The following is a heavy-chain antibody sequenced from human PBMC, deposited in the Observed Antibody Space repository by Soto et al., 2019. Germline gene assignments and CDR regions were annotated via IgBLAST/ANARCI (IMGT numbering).Heavy chain of an antibody. CDR2: INHSGST. V-gene: IGHV4-34*01. D-gene: IGHD6-19*01. CDR1: GGNFGGFY. Sequence: SETLSLTCGVDGGNFGGFYWSWISQPPGKVLEWIGEINHSGSTNYNPSLKSRVTISVDTSKNQFSLKLSSVTAADTAVYYCAIALRDSSGWSLGGAFDIWGQGTMVTVS. J-gene: IGHJ3*02. CDR3: AIALRDSSGWSLGGAFDI.